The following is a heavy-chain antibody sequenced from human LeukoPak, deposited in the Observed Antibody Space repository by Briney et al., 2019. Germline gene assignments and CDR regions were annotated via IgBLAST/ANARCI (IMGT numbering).Heavy chain of an antibody. Sequence: SQTLSLTCTVSSGSISSGSYYWSWIRQPAGRVLEWIGRIYTSGSTNYNPSLKSRVTISVDTSKNQFSLKLSSVTDGDIAVCYCAALSSTYYNYYVVAWRKGATVTVCS. J-gene: IGHJ6*03. CDR1: SGSISSGSYY. CDR3: AALSSTYYNYYVVA. D-gene: IGHD5/OR15-5a*01. V-gene: IGHV4-61*02. CDR2: IYTSGST.